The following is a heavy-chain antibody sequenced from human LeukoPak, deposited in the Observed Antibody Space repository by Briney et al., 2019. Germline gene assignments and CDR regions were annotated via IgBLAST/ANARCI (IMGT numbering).Heavy chain of an antibody. D-gene: IGHD1-7*01. Sequence: GGSLRLSCTASGFTFSSYSMNWVRQAPGKGLEWVSSISSSSSYICYADSVKGRFTISRDNAKNSLYLQMNSLRAEDTAVYYCARDQKDNWSYPTFDIWGQGTRVTVSS. CDR3: ARDQKDNWSYPTFDI. J-gene: IGHJ3*02. CDR1: GFTFSSYS. V-gene: IGHV3-21*01. CDR2: ISSSSSYI.